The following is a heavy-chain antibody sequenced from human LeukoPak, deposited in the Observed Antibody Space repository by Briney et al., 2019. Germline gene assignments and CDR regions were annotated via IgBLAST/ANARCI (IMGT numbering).Heavy chain of an antibody. V-gene: IGHV4-34*01. D-gene: IGHD4-17*01. CDR2: INHSGST. Sequence: SETLSLTCVVYGGSFSGYYWSWIRQPPGKGLEWIGEINHSGSTNYNPSLKSRVTISVDTSKNQFSLKLSSVTAADTAVYYCAREGDGDYVAVYYWGQGTLVTVSS. CDR3: AREGDGDYVAVYY. CDR1: GGSFSGYY. J-gene: IGHJ4*02.